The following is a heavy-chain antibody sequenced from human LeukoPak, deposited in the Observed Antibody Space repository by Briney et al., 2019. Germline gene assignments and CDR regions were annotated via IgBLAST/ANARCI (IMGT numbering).Heavy chain of an antibody. Sequence: ASVKVSCKASGYTFTSYAMNWVRQAPGQGLEWMGWINTNTGNPTYAQGFTGRFVFSLDTSVSTAYLQISSLKAEDTAVYYCARVKVQRNDGVEYFDYWGQGTLVTVSS. J-gene: IGHJ4*02. CDR1: GYTFTSYA. D-gene: IGHD3-3*01. CDR2: INTNTGNP. V-gene: IGHV7-4-1*02. CDR3: ARVKVQRNDGVEYFDY.